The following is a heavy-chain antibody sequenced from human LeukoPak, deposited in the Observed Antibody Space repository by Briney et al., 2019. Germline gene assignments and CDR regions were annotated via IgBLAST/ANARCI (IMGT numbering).Heavy chain of an antibody. J-gene: IGHJ5*02. CDR3: ANWLSLT. CDR1: GFTFDDYT. D-gene: IGHD3-9*01. CDR2: ISWDGGST. V-gene: IGHV3-43*01. Sequence: GGSLRLSCAASGFTFDDYTMHWVRQAPGKGLEWVSLISWDGGSTYYADSVKGRFTISRDNSKNTLYLQMNSLRAEDTAVYYCANWLSLTWGQGTLVTVSS.